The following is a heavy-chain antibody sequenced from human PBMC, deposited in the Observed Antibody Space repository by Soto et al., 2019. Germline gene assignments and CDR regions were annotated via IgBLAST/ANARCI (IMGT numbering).Heavy chain of an antibody. D-gene: IGHD2-15*01. Sequence: EVQLLESGGGLVQPGGSPRLSCAASGFTFSSYAMSWVRQAPGKGLEWVSAISGSGGSTYYADSVKGRFTISRDNSKNTLYLQMNSLRAEDTAVYYCARETADIVVVGWFDPWGQGTLVTVSS. CDR3: ARETADIVVVGWFDP. CDR2: ISGSGGST. CDR1: GFTFSSYA. J-gene: IGHJ5*02. V-gene: IGHV3-23*01.